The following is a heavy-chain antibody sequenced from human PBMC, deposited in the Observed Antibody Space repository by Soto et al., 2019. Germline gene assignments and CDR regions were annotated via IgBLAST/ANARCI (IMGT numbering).Heavy chain of an antibody. CDR3: ARGYSSGGSHFLFDY. Sequence: EVQLVESGGGLVQPGGSLRLSCAASGFTFSNYWMRWVRQAPGKGLVWVSHINGDGTNRNYADSVRGRFTISRDNAKNTLYQQLNSLRAEDTAVYYCARGYSSGGSHFLFDYWGQGTLVTVSP. J-gene: IGHJ4*02. D-gene: IGHD1-26*01. CDR2: INGDGTNR. CDR1: GFTFSNYW. V-gene: IGHV3-74*01.